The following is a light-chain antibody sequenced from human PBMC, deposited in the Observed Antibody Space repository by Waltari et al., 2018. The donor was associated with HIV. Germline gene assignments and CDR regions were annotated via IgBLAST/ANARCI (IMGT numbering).Light chain of an antibody. CDR1: SPNIGAGYD. V-gene: IGLV1-40*01. J-gene: IGLJ2*01. CDR3: QSYDTSLSGSGV. CDR2: GNS. Sequence: QSVLTQPPSVSGAPGQRVTISCTGSSPNIGAGYDVHWYQQLPGTAPRVLIYGNSNRPSGVPDRFSGSKSGTSASLAITGLQAEDEADYYCQSYDTSLSGSGVFGGGTKLTVL.